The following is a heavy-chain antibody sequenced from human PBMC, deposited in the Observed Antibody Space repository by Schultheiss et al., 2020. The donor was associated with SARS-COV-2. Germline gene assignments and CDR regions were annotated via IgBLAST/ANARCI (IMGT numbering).Heavy chain of an antibody. D-gene: IGHD6-13*01. Sequence: GGSLRLSCAASGFTFSSYGMHWVRQAPGKGLEWVAVISYDGSNKYYADSVKGRFTISRDNSKNTLCLQMNSLRAEDTAVYYCAKDRAAAPPGFFDYWGQGTLVTVSS. CDR1: GFTFSSYG. CDR3: AKDRAAAPPGFFDY. J-gene: IGHJ4*02. CDR2: ISYDGSNK. V-gene: IGHV3-30*18.